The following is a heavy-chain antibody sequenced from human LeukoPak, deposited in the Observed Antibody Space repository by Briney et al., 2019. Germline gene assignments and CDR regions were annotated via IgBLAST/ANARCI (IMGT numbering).Heavy chain of an antibody. CDR3: ARGHYYDSSGYYSNYYYYGMDV. CDR1: GGSISSGGYS. CDR2: IYHSGST. D-gene: IGHD3-22*01. Sequence: SETLSLTCAVSGGSISSGGYSWRWIRQPPGKGLEWIGYIYHSGSTYYNPSLKSRVTISVDRSKNQFSLKLSSVTAADTAVYYCARGHYYDSSGYYSNYYYYGMDVWGQGTTVTVSS. J-gene: IGHJ6*02. V-gene: IGHV4-30-2*01.